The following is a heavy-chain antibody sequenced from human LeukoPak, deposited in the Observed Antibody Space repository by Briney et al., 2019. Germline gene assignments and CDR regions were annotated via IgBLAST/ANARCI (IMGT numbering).Heavy chain of an antibody. CDR2: IYHSGST. CDR1: GGSISSGGYS. CDR3: ARAPNTAMAYFDY. V-gene: IGHV4-30-2*01. D-gene: IGHD5-18*01. J-gene: IGHJ4*02. Sequence: SETLSLTCAVSGGSISSGGYSWSWIRQPPGKGLEWIGYIYHSGSTYYNPSLKSRVTISVDRSKNQFSLKLSSVTAADTAVCYCARAPNTAMAYFDYWGQGTLVTVSS.